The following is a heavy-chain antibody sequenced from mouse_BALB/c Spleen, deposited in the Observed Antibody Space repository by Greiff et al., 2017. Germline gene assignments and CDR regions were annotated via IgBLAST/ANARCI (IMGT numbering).Heavy chain of an antibody. CDR3: ARRDYGPYAMDY. CDR2: ISYSGST. J-gene: IGHJ4*01. CDR1: GYSITSDYA. D-gene: IGHD1-2*01. Sequence: EVMLVESGPGLVKPSQSLSLTCTVTGYSITSDYAWNWIRQFPGNKLEWMGYISYSGSTSYNPSLKSRISITRDTSKNQFFLQLNSVTTEDTATYYCARRDYGPYAMDYWGQGTSVTVSA. V-gene: IGHV3-2*02.